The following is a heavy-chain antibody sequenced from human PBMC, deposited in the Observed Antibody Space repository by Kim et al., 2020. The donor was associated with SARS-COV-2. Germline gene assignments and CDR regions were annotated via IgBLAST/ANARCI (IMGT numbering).Heavy chain of an antibody. V-gene: IGHV3-15*01. J-gene: IGHJ6*02. CDR3: TTLVRGVMARGMDV. D-gene: IGHD3-10*01. Sequence: AATVKGRFTSSRDDSKNTLYLQMNSLKTEDTAVYYCTTLVRGVMARGMDVWGQGTTVTVSS.